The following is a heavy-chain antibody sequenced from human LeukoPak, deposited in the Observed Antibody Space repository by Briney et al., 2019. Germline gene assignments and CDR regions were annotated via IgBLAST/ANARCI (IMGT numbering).Heavy chain of an antibody. J-gene: IGHJ6*04. V-gene: IGHV4-34*01. CDR1: GGSFSGYY. CDR3: GRGPSKGYCSGGSCFRYYYYGMDV. Sequence: PSETLSLTCAVYGGSFSGYYWSWIRQPPGKGLEWIGEINHSGSTNYNPSLKSRVTISVDTSKNQFSRKLSSVTAADTAVYYCGRGPSKGYCSGGSCFRYYYYGMDVWGKGTTVTVSS. D-gene: IGHD2-15*01. CDR2: INHSGST.